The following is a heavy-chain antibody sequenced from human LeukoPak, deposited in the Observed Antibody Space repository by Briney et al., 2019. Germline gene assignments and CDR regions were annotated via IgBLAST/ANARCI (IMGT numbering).Heavy chain of an antibody. D-gene: IGHD3-10*01. Sequence: ASVKVPCKASGYTFTSYGISWVRQAPGQGLEWMGWISAYNGNTNYAQKLQGRVTITTDESTSTAYMELSSLRSEDTAVYYCARGLLWFGESDAPSYYYYYMDVWGKGTTVTVSS. CDR2: ISAYNGNT. J-gene: IGHJ6*03. V-gene: IGHV1-18*01. CDR1: GYTFTSYG. CDR3: ARGLLWFGESDAPSYYYYYMDV.